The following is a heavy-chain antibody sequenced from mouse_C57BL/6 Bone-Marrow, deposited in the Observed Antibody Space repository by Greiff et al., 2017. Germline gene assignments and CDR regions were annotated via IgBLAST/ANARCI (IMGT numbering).Heavy chain of an antibody. CDR3: AIPYYSNYWYFDV. CDR2: ISPGSGST. Sequence: QVQLQQSGAELVKPGASVKMSCKASGYTFTSYWITWVKQRPGKGLEWIGDISPGSGSTNYNEKLTSKATLTVDTSSSTAYMQLSSLTSEDSAVYYCAIPYYSNYWYFDVWGTGTTVTVSS. D-gene: IGHD2-5*01. V-gene: IGHV1-55*01. J-gene: IGHJ1*03. CDR1: GYTFTSYW.